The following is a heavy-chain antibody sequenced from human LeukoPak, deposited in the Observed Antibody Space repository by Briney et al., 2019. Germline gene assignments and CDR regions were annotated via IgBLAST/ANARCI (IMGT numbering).Heavy chain of an antibody. CDR3: ARDAGSTTLGFDS. CDR1: GTTFSMSA. V-gene: IGHV1-69*05. D-gene: IGHD1-1*01. Sequence: ASVKVSFKSSGTTFSMSAISWVRQAPGQGLEWMEGFIPVLGTTNDSQKFHDRVSITTDESTSTAYMEVSSLRYVDTAVYYCARDAGSTTLGFDSWGQGTLVTVSS. CDR2: FIPVLGTT. J-gene: IGHJ4*02.